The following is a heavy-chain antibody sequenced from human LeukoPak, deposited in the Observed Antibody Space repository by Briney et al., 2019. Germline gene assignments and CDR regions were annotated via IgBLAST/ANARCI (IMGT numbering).Heavy chain of an antibody. CDR3: ARDGGSFSYNMDV. D-gene: IGHD1-26*01. J-gene: IGHJ6*02. CDR1: GYTFTSYY. CDR2: INPSGGST. Sequence: ASVNVSCKASGYTFTSYYMHWVRQAPGQGLEWMGIINPSGGSTSYAQKFQGRVTMTSDTSTNTVYMELSSLRSEDTAVYFCARDGGSFSYNMDVWGQGTTVTVPS. V-gene: IGHV1-46*01.